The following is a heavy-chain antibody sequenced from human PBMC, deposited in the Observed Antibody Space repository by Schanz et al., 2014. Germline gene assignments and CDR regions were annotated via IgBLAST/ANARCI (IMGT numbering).Heavy chain of an antibody. Sequence: EVQLLESGGGLVQPGGSLRLSCASSGFSFTTYAMSWVRQAPGKGLEWVSSISSGGGSTYYADSVKGRFTISRDNSKNTLYLQMNSLRAEDTAVYYCAKGRFGELSAFDIWGQGTMVTVSP. CDR3: AKGRFGELSAFDI. CDR2: ISSGGGST. CDR1: GFSFTTYA. V-gene: IGHV3-23*01. D-gene: IGHD3-10*01. J-gene: IGHJ3*02.